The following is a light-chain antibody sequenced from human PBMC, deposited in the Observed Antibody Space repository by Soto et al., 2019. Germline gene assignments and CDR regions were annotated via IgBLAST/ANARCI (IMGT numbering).Light chain of an antibody. J-gene: IGKJ1*01. Sequence: DIQMTQAPSSLPASVLYRVSITCLASQSISSYVNWYQQKAGKAPKLLIYAASNLQSGVPSRFSGSGSGTDFTLTISSLQPEDFATYFCQQSYSTPPWTFGQGTKVDIK. CDR3: QQSYSTPPWT. V-gene: IGKV1-39*01. CDR2: AAS. CDR1: QSISSY.